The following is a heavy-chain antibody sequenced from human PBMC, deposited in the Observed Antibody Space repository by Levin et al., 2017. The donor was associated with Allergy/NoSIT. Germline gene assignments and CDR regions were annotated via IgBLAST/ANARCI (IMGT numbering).Heavy chain of an antibody. CDR3: AKLSCSSTTCNSPPRNWFDP. CDR1: GFTFNNYA. CDR2: ISGSGAST. D-gene: IGHD2-2*01. J-gene: IGHJ5*02. Sequence: GGSLRLSCAASGFTFNNYAMSWVRQAPGKGLEWVSAISGSGASTYYADSVKGRFTISRDNSKNTLYLQMDSLRAEDTALYYCAKLSCSSTTCNSPPRNWFDPWGQGTLVTVSS. V-gene: IGHV3-23*01.